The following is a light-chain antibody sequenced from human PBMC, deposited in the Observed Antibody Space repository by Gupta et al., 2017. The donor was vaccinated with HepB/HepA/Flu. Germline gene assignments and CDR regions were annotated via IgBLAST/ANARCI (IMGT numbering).Light chain of an antibody. CDR3: QQYNSFWT. V-gene: IGKV1-5*03. CDR2: KAS. CDR1: QSISSW. J-gene: IGKJ1*01. Sequence: IQMSQSPSTLSASVGDRGTITCRASQSISSWLAWYQQKPGKAPKLLIYKASSLESGVPSRFSCSGSGTEFTLTISSLQPDDFATYYCQQYNSFWTFGQGTKVEIK.